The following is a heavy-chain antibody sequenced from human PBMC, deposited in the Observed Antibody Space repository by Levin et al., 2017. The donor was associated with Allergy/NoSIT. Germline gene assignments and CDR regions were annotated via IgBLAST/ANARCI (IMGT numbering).Heavy chain of an antibody. D-gene: IGHD4-23*01. V-gene: IGHV4-34*01. CDR2: INHSGRT. Sequence: SQTLSLTCAVYGVSFSDYYFSWIRPPPWKGLEWIGEINHSGRTNYNPSLKSRVTISVDTSKNQFSLKLSSVTAADTAVYYCASGYGGDSDKNNWFDPWGQGTLVTVSS. CDR3: ASGYGGDSDKNNWFDP. CDR1: GVSFSDYY. J-gene: IGHJ5*02.